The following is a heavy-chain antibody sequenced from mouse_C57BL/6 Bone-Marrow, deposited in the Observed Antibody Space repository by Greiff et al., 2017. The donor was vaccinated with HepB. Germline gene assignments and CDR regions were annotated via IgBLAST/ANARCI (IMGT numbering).Heavy chain of an antibody. CDR3: ARPPLLLRSLYYYAMDY. V-gene: IGHV1-81*01. Sequence: VKLVESGAELARPGASVKLSCKASGYTFTSYGISWVKQRTGQGLEWIGEIYPRSGNTYYNEKFKGKATLTADKSSSTAYMELRSLTSEDSAVYFCARPPLLLRSLYYYAMDYWGLGTSVTVSS. CDR2: IYPRSGNT. D-gene: IGHD1-1*01. J-gene: IGHJ4*01. CDR1: GYTFTSYG.